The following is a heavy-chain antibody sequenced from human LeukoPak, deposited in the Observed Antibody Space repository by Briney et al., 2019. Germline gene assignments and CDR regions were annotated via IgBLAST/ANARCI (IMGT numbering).Heavy chain of an antibody. CDR3: ARALSYSSSWYSGYYYYYMDV. D-gene: IGHD6-13*01. J-gene: IGHJ6*03. CDR2: MNPNSGNT. CDR1: GYTFTSYD. Sequence: ASVKVSCKASGYTFTSYDINWVRQATGQGLEWVGWMNPNSGNTGYAQKFQGRVTMTRNTSISTAYMELSSLRSEDTAVYYCARALSYSSSWYSGYYYYYMDVWGKGTTVTISS. V-gene: IGHV1-8*01.